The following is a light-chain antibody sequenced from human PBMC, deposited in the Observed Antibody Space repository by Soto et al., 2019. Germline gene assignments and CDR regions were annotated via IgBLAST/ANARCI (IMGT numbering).Light chain of an antibody. J-gene: IGLJ3*02. V-gene: IGLV2-14*01. CDR2: EVS. Sequence: QSALTQPASVSGSPGQSITISCTGTSSDVGGYNYVSWYQQYPGKAPKLMIYEVSNRPSGVSNRFSGSKSGNTASLTISGLQAEDEADYYCSSYTSSSTLVFGGGPKLTVL. CDR1: SSDVGGYNY. CDR3: SSYTSSSTLV.